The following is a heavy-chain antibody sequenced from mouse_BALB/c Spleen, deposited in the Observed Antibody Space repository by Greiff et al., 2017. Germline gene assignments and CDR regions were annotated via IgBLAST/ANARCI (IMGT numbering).Heavy chain of an antibody. CDR2: ISTYYGDA. D-gene: IGHD2-1*01. CDR3: ARGGYGNYVYYAMDY. CDR1: GYTFTDYA. V-gene: IGHV1S137*01. Sequence: VQVVESGAELVRPGVSVKISCKGSGYTFTDYAMHWVKQSHAKSLEWIGVISTYYGDASYNQKFKGKATMTVDKSSSTAYMELARLTSEDSAIYYCARGGYGNYVYYAMDYWGQGTSVTVSS. J-gene: IGHJ4*01.